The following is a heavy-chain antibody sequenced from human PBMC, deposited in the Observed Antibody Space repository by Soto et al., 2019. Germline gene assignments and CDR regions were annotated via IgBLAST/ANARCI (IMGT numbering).Heavy chain of an antibody. CDR2: IYYSGST. CDR1: GGSISSGGYY. Sequence: QVQLQESGPGLVKPSQTLSLTCTVSGGSISSGGYYWSWIRQHPGKCLEWIGYIYYSGSTYYNPSLKSRVTISVDTSKNQFSLKLSSVTAADTAVYYCAREGYGDYRGWFDPWGQGTLVTVSS. CDR3: AREGYGDYRGWFDP. D-gene: IGHD4-17*01. J-gene: IGHJ5*02. V-gene: IGHV4-31*03.